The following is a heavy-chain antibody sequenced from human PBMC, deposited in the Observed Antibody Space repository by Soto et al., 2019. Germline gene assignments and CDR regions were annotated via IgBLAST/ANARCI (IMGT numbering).Heavy chain of an antibody. V-gene: IGHV1-18*01. J-gene: IGHJ3*02. CDR1: GYTFTSYG. CDR2: ISAYNGNT. D-gene: IGHD6-13*01. Sequence: ASVKVSCKAFGYTFTSYGISWVRQAPGQGLEWMGWISAYNGNTNYAQKLQGRVTMTTDTSTSTAYMELRSLRSDDTAVYYCHSSSWYGSPDDAFDIWGQGTMVTVSS. CDR3: HSSSWYGSPDDAFDI.